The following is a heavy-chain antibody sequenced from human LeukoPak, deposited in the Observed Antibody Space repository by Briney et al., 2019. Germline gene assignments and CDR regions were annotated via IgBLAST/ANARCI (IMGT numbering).Heavy chain of an antibody. J-gene: IGHJ4*02. D-gene: IGHD3-10*01. CDR1: GFTVSSNY. CDR2: IYSGGST. Sequence: PGGSLRLSCAASGFTVSSNYMSWVRQAPGKGLEWVSVIYSGGSTYYAESVKGRFTISRDNSKNTLYLQMNSLRAEDTAVYYCARDYYGSGSYYNHFDYWGQGTLVTVSS. CDR3: ARDYYGSGSYYNHFDY. V-gene: IGHV3-66*01.